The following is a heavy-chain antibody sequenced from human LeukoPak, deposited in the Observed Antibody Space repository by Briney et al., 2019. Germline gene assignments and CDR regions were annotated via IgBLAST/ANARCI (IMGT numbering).Heavy chain of an antibody. CDR2: ISASGGST. D-gene: IGHD3-10*01. J-gene: IGHJ4*02. CDR1: GFTFSSSA. CDR3: ARAPYGSGSYPIDY. Sequence: PGGSLRLSCAASGFTFSSSAMSWVRQVPGKGLEWVSGISASGGSTSYADSVRGRFTISRDNSKNTLYLQMNSLRAEDTAVYYCARAPYGSGSYPIDYWGQGTLVTVSS. V-gene: IGHV3-23*01.